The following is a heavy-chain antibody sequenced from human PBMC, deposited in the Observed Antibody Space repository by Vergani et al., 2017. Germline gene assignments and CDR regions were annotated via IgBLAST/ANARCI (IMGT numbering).Heavy chain of an antibody. J-gene: IGHJ6*02. CDR2: ISYDGSNK. V-gene: IGHV3-30-3*01. CDR3: AGDRRAGYYDSSGYYVYYYYGMDV. CDR1: GFTFSSYA. Sequence: QVQLVESGGGVVQPGRSLRLSCAASGFTFSSYAMHWVRQAPGKGLEWVAVISYDGSNKYYADSVKGRFTISRDNSKNTLYLQMNSLRAEDTAVYYCAGDRRAGYYDSSGYYVYYYYGMDVWGQGTTVTVSS. D-gene: IGHD3-22*01.